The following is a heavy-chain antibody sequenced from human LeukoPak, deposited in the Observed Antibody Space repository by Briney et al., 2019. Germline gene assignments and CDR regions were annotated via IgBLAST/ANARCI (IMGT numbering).Heavy chain of an antibody. Sequence: SVKVSCKASGGTFTSYAISWVRQAPGQGLEWMGGIIPILGTANYAQKFQGRVTITADESTSTAYMELSSLRSEDTAVYYCARDLGMTTAMGRYGMDVWGKGTTVTVSS. D-gene: IGHD4-17*01. J-gene: IGHJ6*04. CDR1: GGTFTSYA. CDR3: ARDLGMTTAMGRYGMDV. V-gene: IGHV1-69*13. CDR2: IIPILGTA.